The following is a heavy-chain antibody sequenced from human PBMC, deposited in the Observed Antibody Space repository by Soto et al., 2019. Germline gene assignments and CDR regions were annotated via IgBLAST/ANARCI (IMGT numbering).Heavy chain of an antibody. D-gene: IGHD5-18*01. V-gene: IGHV1-69*12. J-gene: IGHJ6*02. CDR2: IIPIFGTA. CDR3: ASGDTAMATVYYYGMDV. CDR1: GGTFNSYA. Sequence: QVQLVQSGAEVKKPGSSVKVSCKASGGTFNSYAVSWVRQAPGQGLEWMGGIIPIFGTANYAQKFQGRVTITADESTSTGYMELSSLRSEDTAVYYCASGDTAMATVYYYGMDVWGQGTTVTVSS.